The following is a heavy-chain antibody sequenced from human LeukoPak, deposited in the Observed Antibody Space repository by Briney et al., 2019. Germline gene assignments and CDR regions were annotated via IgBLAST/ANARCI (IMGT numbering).Heavy chain of an antibody. V-gene: IGHV4-59*01. CDR1: GGSISSYY. CDR2: IYYSGYT. D-gene: IGHD3-10*01. J-gene: IGHJ6*03. CDR3: ARTTMVRGTYYMDV. Sequence: PPETLSLTCTVSGGSISSYYWSWIRQPPGKVLEWIGCIYYSGYTNYKSSLKSRVTISVDTSKNQFSLKLSSVTAADTAVYYCARTTMVRGTYYMDVWGKGTTVTVSS.